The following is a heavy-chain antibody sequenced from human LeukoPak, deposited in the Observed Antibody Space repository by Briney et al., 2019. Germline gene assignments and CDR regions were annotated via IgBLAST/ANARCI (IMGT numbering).Heavy chain of an antibody. CDR2: INPSGGST. CDR1: GYTFTSYY. D-gene: IGHD5-18*01. V-gene: IGHV1-46*01. J-gene: IGHJ4*02. Sequence: GASVKVSCKASGYTFTSYYMHWVRQAPGQGLEWMGIINPSGGSTSYAQKFQGRVTMTRDTSTSTVYMELSSLRSEDTAVYYCARGSFQYDVERWIPDYWGQGTLVTVSS. CDR3: ARGSFQYDVERWIPDY.